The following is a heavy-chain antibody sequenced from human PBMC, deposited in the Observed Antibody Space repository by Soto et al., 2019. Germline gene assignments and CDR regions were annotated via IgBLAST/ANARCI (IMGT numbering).Heavy chain of an antibody. D-gene: IGHD3-10*01. V-gene: IGHV1-69*01. CDR3: ARVLYYGSGSYSPYGRDV. CDR1: GVSFNNNG. CDR2: VSAPFRTS. J-gene: IGHJ6*02. Sequence: QVQLVQSGAEVKKPGSSVKVSCKTSGVSFNNNGIGWVRQAPGHGLEWMGGVSAPFRTSNYARTFQGRITITAYASTGTVNMELSSLTSGDTAQYFCARVLYYGSGSYSPYGRDVGGQWTTVTVSS.